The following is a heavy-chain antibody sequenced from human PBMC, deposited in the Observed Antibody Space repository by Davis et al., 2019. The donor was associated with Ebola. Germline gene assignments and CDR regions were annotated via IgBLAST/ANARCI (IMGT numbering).Heavy chain of an antibody. V-gene: IGHV1-2*02. D-gene: IGHD2-2*02. CDR3: SRVVYQLLYSAFDI. J-gene: IGHJ3*02. Sequence: ASVKVSCKASGYTFTAYYMHWVRQAPGQGLEWIGWINPNSGGTNYAQKFQGRVTMTRDTSITTAYMELNRLRSDDTAVYYCSRVVYQLLYSAFDIWGQGTMVTVSS. CDR1: GYTFTAYY. CDR2: INPNSGGT.